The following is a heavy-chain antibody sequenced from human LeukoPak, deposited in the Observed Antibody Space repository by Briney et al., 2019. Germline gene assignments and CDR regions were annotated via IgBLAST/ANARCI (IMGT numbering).Heavy chain of an antibody. Sequence: GGSLRLFCAASGFSFSSYCMNWVRQAPGKGLEWVSSLSSSSSYIYYADSVKGRFTISRDNPKNSLYLQINSLRAEDTAVYYCARGNYYDGYFDYWGQGTLVTVSS. CDR1: GFSFSSYC. D-gene: IGHD3-22*01. CDR3: ARGNYYDGYFDY. V-gene: IGHV3-21*01. CDR2: LSSSSSYI. J-gene: IGHJ4*02.